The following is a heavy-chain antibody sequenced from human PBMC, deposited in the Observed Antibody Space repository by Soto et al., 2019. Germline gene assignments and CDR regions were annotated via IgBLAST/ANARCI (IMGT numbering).Heavy chain of an antibody. CDR1: GGTFSSYA. CDR3: APYPVGFGEPGTEGAAVGDFQH. D-gene: IGHD3-10*01. CDR2: IIPIFGTA. Sequence: QVQLVQSGAEVKKPGSSVKVSCKASGGTFSSYAISWVRQAPGQGLEWMGGIIPIFGTANYAQKFQGRVTMTADEPTSTAFMELGSLRSEDTAVYYCAPYPVGFGEPGTEGAAVGDFQHWGQGTLVTVSS. V-gene: IGHV1-69*12. J-gene: IGHJ1*01.